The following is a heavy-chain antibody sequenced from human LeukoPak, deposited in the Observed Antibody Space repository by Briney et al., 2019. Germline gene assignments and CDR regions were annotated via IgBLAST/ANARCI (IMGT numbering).Heavy chain of an antibody. J-gene: IGHJ4*02. Sequence: GGSLRLSCAAFGFTFSSYDMSWVRQAPGKGLEWVSAISGSGGSTYYADSVKGRFTISRDNSKNTLYLQMNSLRAEDTAVYYCARHYGSGSYYPSYWGQGTLVTVSS. D-gene: IGHD1-26*01. V-gene: IGHV3-23*01. CDR1: GFTFSSYD. CDR2: ISGSGGST. CDR3: ARHYGSGSYYPSY.